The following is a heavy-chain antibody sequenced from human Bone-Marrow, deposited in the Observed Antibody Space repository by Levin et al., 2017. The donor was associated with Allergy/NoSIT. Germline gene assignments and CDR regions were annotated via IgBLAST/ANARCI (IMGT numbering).Heavy chain of an antibody. CDR2: ISGNGGNT. V-gene: IGHV3-23*01. J-gene: IGHJ6*03. Sequence: GGSLRLSCAASGFSFSSYAMSWVRQAPGKGLEWVSGISGNGGNTYYADSVKGRFTVSRDHSKSTLYLDMSNLRAEDAAVYYCARMPPYDFWKNYYMDVGGKGTTVTVSS. CDR3: ARMPPYDFWKNYYMDV. CDR1: GFSFSSYA. D-gene: IGHD3-3*01.